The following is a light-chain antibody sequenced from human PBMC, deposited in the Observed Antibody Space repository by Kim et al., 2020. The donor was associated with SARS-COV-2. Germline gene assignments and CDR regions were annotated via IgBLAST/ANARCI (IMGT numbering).Light chain of an antibody. CDR3: QQYDSSSPNT. V-gene: IGKV3-20*01. CDR2: GAS. Sequence: EIVLTQSPGTLSLSPGERATLSCRASQSVSGTYLAWYQQKPGQAPRLLIYGASSRATGVPGRFSGSGSGTDFTLTISRLEPEDFAVYYCQQYDSSSPNTFGGWTKVDIK. CDR1: QSVSGTY. J-gene: IGKJ4*01.